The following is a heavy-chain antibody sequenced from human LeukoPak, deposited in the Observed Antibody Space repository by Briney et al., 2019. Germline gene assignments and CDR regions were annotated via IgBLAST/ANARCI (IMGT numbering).Heavy chain of an antibody. CDR1: GFTFNTYA. V-gene: IGHV3-23*01. CDR3: AQLNGVTSH. CDR2: ITGGGTST. J-gene: IGHJ4*02. Sequence: GGSLRLSCAASGFTFNTYAMSWVRQAPGKGLEWVSAITGGGTSTYYTDSVKGRFTISRDNSKNTLYLQMNSLRAEDTAEYYCAQLNGVTSHWGQGTLVTVSS. D-gene: IGHD3-10*01.